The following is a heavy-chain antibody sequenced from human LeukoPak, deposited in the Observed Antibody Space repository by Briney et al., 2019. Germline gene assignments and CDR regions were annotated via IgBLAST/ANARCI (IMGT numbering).Heavy chain of an antibody. CDR1: GYTFTSYG. CDR3: ARDQGDSGYDGSYWYFDL. J-gene: IGHJ2*01. V-gene: IGHV1-18*01. Sequence: ASVKVSCKASGYTFTSYGISWVRQAPGQGLEWMGWISAYNGNTNYAQKFQGRVTMTRDTSTSTVYMELSSLRSEDTAVYYCARDQGDSGYDGSYWYFDLWGRGTLVTVSS. CDR2: ISAYNGNT. D-gene: IGHD5-12*01.